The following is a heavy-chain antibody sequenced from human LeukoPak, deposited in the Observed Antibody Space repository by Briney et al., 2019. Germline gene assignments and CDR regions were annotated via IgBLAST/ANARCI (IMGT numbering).Heavy chain of an antibody. J-gene: IGHJ6*03. Sequence: ASVKVSCKASGGTFGSYAISWVRQAPGQGLEWMGGIIPIFGTTNYAQKFQDRVTITADKSTSTAYMELSSLRSEDTAVYYCARVVGLTGYSSSWYSGYYYYMDVWGKGTTVTVSS. CDR2: IIPIFGTT. V-gene: IGHV1-69*06. D-gene: IGHD6-13*01. CDR3: ARVVGLTGYSSSWYSGYYYYMDV. CDR1: GGTFGSYA.